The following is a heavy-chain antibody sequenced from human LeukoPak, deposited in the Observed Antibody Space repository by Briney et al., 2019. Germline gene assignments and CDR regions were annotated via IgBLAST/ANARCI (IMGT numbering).Heavy chain of an antibody. D-gene: IGHD2-2*01. CDR3: ARDLASGGVVVPAAMPTYYFDY. V-gene: IGHV1-18*01. CDR1: GYTFTSYG. J-gene: IGHJ4*02. Sequence: ASVKVSCKASGYTFTSYGISWVRQAPGLGLEWMGWISAYNGNTNYAQKLQGRVTMTTDTSTSTAYMELRSLRSDDTAVYYCARDLASGGVVVPAAMPTYYFDYWGQGTLVTVSS. CDR2: ISAYNGNT.